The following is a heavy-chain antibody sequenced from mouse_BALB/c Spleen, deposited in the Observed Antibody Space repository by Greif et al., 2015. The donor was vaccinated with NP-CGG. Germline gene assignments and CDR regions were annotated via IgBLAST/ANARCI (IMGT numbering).Heavy chain of an antibody. V-gene: IGHV1-74*01. CDR1: GYSFTSYW. CDR2: IDPSDSET. Sequence: VQLQQSGPQLVRPGASVKISCKASGYSFTSYWMHWVKQRPGQGLEWIGMIDPSDSETRLNQRFKDKATLTVDKSSSTAYMQLSSPTAEDSAVYYCAAYYRYDGFAYWGQGTLVTVSA. J-gene: IGHJ3*01. CDR3: AAYYRYDGFAY. D-gene: IGHD2-14*01.